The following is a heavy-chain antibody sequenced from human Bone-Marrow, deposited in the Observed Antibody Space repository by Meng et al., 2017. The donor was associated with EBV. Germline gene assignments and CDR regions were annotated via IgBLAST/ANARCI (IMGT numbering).Heavy chain of an antibody. CDR2: IKTETDDGRL. J-gene: IGHJ4*02. D-gene: IGHD6-13*01. Sequence: VSVGGSGGGLVSLCGSRTLTCEAAGLDVSSAWMNWVRQAPGKGLEWVGHIKTETDDGRLDYAAGVKGRFTMSRYDVRNTIYLNMNNVKSDDTAVYYCTTDEGGSRFWGQGTLVTVSS. V-gene: IGHV3-15*01. CDR1: GLDVSSAW. CDR3: TTDEGGSRF.